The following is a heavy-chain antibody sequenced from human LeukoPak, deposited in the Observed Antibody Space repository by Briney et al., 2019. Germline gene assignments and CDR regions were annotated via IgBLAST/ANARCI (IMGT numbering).Heavy chain of an antibody. J-gene: IGHJ4*02. CDR1: GCTFSNYA. D-gene: IGHD2-21*02. V-gene: IGHV3-23*01. CDR2: ISESGDDT. Sequence: PGGSLRLSCAASGCTFSNYAMSWVRQAPGKGLEWVSSISESGDDTYYADSVKGRFTISRDKSKSTVDLQVNGLRAEGTAVYYCGKGLVTPIDYWGQGTLVSVST. CDR3: GKGLVTPIDY.